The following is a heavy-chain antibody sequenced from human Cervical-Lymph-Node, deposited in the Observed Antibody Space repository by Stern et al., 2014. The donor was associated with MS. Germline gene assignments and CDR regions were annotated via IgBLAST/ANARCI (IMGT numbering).Heavy chain of an antibody. V-gene: IGHV3-30*04. D-gene: IGHD6-13*01. Sequence: MQLVESGGGVVQPGRSLRLSCAASGFTFSSYAMHWVRQAPGKGLEWVAVISYDGSNKYYAESVKGRFTISRDNSKNTLYLQMNSLRAEDTAVYYCARDGHSSSWYLAYWGQGTLVTVSS. CDR1: GFTFSSYA. J-gene: IGHJ4*02. CDR3: ARDGHSSSWYLAY. CDR2: ISYDGSNK.